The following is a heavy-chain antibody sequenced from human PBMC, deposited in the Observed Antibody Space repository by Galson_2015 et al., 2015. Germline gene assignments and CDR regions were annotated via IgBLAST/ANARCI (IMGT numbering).Heavy chain of an antibody. V-gene: IGHV3-33*01. CDR3: ARLSGWLPYGY. J-gene: IGHJ4*02. CDR1: GYIFSSYG. CDR2: IWYDGSNI. Sequence: SLRLSCAASGYIFSSYGMHWVRQAPGKGLEWVAVIWYDGSNIYYADSVKGRFTISRDNSKNTLYLQMNSLRAEDTAVYYCARLSGWLPYGYWGQGTLVTVSS. D-gene: IGHD5-24*01.